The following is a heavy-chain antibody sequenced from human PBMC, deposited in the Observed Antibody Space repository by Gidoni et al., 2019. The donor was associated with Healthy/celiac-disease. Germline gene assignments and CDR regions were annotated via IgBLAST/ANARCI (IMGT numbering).Heavy chain of an antibody. J-gene: IGHJ4*02. D-gene: IGHD3-16*02. Sequence: EVQLLESGGGLVQPGGSLRLSCAASGFTFSSYAISWVRQAPGKGLAWVSALSGSGGSTYYADSVKCRFTISSDNSKNTLYLQMTSLRAEDTDVYYCAKDIAETPYDYGWWSYRYNRGPLDDWGQGTLVTVSS. CDR1: GFTFSSYA. V-gene: IGHV3-23*01. CDR2: LSGSGGST. CDR3: AKDIAETPYDYGWWSYRYNRGPLDD.